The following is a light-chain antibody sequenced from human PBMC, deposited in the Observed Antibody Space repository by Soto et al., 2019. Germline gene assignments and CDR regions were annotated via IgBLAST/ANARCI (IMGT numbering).Light chain of an antibody. Sequence: IVLTQSPATLSLSPGERATLSCGASQSVSSYLAWYQQKPGLAPRLVIYDSSIRATGIPDRFSGSGSGTDFTLTISSLEPEDIAVYYCQHRMNWPLTFGQGTRLEIK. CDR3: QHRMNWPLT. CDR2: DSS. J-gene: IGKJ5*01. V-gene: IGKV3-11*01. CDR1: QSVSSY.